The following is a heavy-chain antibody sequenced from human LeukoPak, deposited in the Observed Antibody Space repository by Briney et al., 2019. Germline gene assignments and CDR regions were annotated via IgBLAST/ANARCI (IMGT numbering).Heavy chain of an antibody. V-gene: IGHV3-7*01. J-gene: IGHJ4*02. Sequence: PGGSLRLSCAASGFTFSSYAMSWVRQAPGKGLEWVANIKQDGSEKYYVDSVKGRFTISRDNAKNSLYLQMNSLRAEDAAVYYCARWTRISSGGYYFDYWGQGTLVTVSS. D-gene: IGHD6-19*01. CDR1: GFTFSSYA. CDR3: ARWTRISSGGYYFDY. CDR2: IKQDGSEK.